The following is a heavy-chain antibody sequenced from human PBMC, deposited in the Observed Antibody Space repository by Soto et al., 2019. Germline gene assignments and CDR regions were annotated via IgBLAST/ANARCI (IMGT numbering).Heavy chain of an antibody. CDR1: GFTFSSYA. CDR3: ASGGRFGAYYYYYGMDV. V-gene: IGHV3-30-3*01. CDR2: ISYDGSNK. Sequence: QVQLVESGGGVVQPGRSLRLSCAASGFTFSSYAMHWVRQAPGKGLEWVAVISYDGSNKYYADSVKGRFTISRDNSKNTLYLQMNSLIAEDTAVYYCASGGRFGAYYYYYGMDVWGQGTTVTVSS. J-gene: IGHJ6*02. D-gene: IGHD3-10*01.